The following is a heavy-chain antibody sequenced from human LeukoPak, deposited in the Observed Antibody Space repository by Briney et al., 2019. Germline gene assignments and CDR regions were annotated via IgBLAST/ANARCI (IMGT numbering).Heavy chain of an antibody. CDR2: ISSRSTYI. CDR3: ARGPSGYHNT. J-gene: IGHJ4*02. V-gene: IGHV3-21*01. Sequence: GGSLRLSCVVSGLTFSGSWITWIRQAPGKGLEWVSSISSRSTYIYHADSVKGRFTISRDNAKNSLFLQMNSLRAEDTAVYYCARGPSGYHNTGGQGTLVTVPS. D-gene: IGHD5-12*01. CDR1: GLTFSGSW.